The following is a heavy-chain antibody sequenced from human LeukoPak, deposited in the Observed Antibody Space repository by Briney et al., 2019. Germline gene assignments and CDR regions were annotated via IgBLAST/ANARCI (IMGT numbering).Heavy chain of an antibody. CDR2: IYPGDSDT. D-gene: IGHD1-26*01. CDR3: ASQYSGSYSHFDY. V-gene: IGHV5-51*01. Sequence: GESLKISCKGSGYSFSSYWIGWVRQMPGKGLEWMGIIYPGDSDTRYSPSFQGQVTISADKSISTAYLQWSSLKASDTAMYYCASQYSGSYSHFDYWGQGTLVTVSS. J-gene: IGHJ4*02. CDR1: GYSFSSYW.